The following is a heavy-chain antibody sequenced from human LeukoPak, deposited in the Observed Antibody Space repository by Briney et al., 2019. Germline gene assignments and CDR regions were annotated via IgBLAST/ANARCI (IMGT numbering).Heavy chain of an antibody. D-gene: IGHD6-13*01. V-gene: IGHV1-2*02. CDR2: INPNSGGT. CDR3: ARVLRRQQLAQLDY. Sequence: ASVKVSCKASGYTFTGYYMHWVRQAPGQGLEWMGWINPNSGGTNYAQKFQGRVTMTRDTSIGTAYMELSRLRSDDTAVYYCARVLRRQQLAQLDYWGQGTLVTVSS. CDR1: GYTFTGYY. J-gene: IGHJ4*02.